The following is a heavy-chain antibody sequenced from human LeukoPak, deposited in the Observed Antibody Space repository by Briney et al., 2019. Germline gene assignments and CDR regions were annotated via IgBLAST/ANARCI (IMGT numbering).Heavy chain of an antibody. D-gene: IGHD2-15*01. CDR2: IYSAGST. J-gene: IGHJ3*02. V-gene: IGHV3-66*01. CDR3: ARDYSWDAFDI. Sequence: GGSLRLSCAASGFTVSSNYMSWVRQTPGKGLEWVSVIYSAGSTYYADSVRGRFIISRDNSKNTLYLQMNSLRAEDTAVYYCARDYSWDAFDIWGQGTMVTVSS. CDR1: GFTVSSNY.